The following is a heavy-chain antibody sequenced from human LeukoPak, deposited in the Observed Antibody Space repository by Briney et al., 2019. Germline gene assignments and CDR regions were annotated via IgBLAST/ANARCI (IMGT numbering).Heavy chain of an antibody. D-gene: IGHD3-22*01. V-gene: IGHV1-18*01. CDR3: ARQTYYYDSSGHYYVGKTDIPFDY. J-gene: IGHJ4*02. CDR2: ISAYNGNT. Sequence: GASVKVSCKASGYTFTSYGISWVRQAPGQGLEWMGWISAYNGNTNYAQKLQGRVTMTTDTSTSTAYMELRSLRSDDTAVYYCARQTYYYDSSGHYYVGKTDIPFDYWGQGTLVTVSS. CDR1: GYTFTSYG.